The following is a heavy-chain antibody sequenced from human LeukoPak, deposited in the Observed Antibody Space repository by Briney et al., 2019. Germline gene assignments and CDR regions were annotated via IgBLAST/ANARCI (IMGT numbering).Heavy chain of an antibody. CDR1: GGSISSYY. CDR2: FYTSGST. D-gene: IGHD4-17*01. V-gene: IGHV4-4*07. Sequence: PSETLSLTCTVSGGSISSYYWSWIRQPAGKGLEWIGRFYTSGSTNYNPSLKSRVTMSVDTSKNQFSLKLSSVTAADTAVYYCARVVPTVTTGYYYYYMDVWGKGTTVTVSS. J-gene: IGHJ6*03. CDR3: ARVVPTVTTGYYYYYMDV.